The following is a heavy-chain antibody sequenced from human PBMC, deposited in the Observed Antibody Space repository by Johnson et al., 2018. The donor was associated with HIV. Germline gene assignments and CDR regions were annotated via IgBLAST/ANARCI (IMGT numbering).Heavy chain of an antibody. D-gene: IGHD6-19*01. CDR1: GFTFSSYG. J-gene: IGHJ3*02. CDR2: IWYDGSNK. V-gene: IGHV3-33*01. Sequence: QVLLVESGGGVVQPGRSLRLSCAASGFTFSSYGMHWVRQAPGKGLEWVAVIWYDGSNKYYEDSVKGRFTISRDNSKNTLYLQMNSLRAEDTAVYYCAREARSERSAVAFSDAFDIWGQGTMVTVSS. CDR3: AREARSERSAVAFSDAFDI.